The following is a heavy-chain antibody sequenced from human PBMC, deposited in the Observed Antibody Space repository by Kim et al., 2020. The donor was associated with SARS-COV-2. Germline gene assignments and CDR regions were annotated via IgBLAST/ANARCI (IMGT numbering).Heavy chain of an antibody. J-gene: IGHJ5*02. CDR3: ARKRGYSGSRGNWLDP. D-gene: IGHD5-12*01. V-gene: IGHV4-4*02. Sequence: SETLSLTCTVSGASMSSGTWWSWVRQPPGKGLEWIAEIYESGSTNFNPSLKTRVTISLDRSKIQLSLTLSSVTAADTAVYYCARKRGYSGSRGNWLDPWGRGTLVTVSS. CDR1: GASMSSGTW. CDR2: IYESGST.